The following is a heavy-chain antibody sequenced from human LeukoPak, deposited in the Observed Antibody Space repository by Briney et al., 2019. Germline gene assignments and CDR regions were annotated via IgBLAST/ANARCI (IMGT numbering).Heavy chain of an antibody. D-gene: IGHD3-3*01. J-gene: IGHJ5*02. CDR1: GFTFSSYE. Sequence: GSLRLSCSASGFTFSSYEMNWVRQAPGKGLEWISYISSGGSTIYDADSVKGRFTISRDNAKNSLYLQMNSLRAEDTAVYYCARWGYDFSSWGQGTLVTVSS. CDR3: ARWGYDFSS. V-gene: IGHV3-48*03. CDR2: ISSGGSTI.